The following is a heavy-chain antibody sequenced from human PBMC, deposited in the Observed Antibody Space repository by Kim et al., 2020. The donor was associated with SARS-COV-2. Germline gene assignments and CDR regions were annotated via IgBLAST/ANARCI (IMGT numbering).Heavy chain of an antibody. D-gene: IGHD3-16*01. V-gene: IGHV4-39*01. J-gene: IGHJ4*02. CDR3: AKTGKGLHYFDY. Sequence: STPSLKSRVNISVDTSKNQFPLKLSSVTAADTAVYYCAKTGKGLHYFDYWGQGTLVTVSS.